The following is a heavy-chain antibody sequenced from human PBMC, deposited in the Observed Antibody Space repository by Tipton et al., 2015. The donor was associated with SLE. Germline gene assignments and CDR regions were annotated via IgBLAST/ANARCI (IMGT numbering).Heavy chain of an antibody. J-gene: IGHJ1*01. Sequence: TLSLTCTVSGGSISSGGYYWSWIRQHPGKGLEWIGYIYYSGSTYYNPSLKGRVTISVDTSRNQFSLNLSSVTAADTAVYYCASDCGHDCSPMEYFPHWGQGTLVTVSS. CDR1: GGSISSGGYY. V-gene: IGHV4-31*03. CDR2: IYYSGST. CDR3: ASDCGHDCSPMEYFPH. D-gene: IGHD2-21*01.